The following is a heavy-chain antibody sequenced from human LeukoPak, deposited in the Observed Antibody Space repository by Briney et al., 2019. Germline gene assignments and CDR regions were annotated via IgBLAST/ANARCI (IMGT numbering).Heavy chain of an antibody. Sequence: PGGSLRLSCAASGFTFSSYGMHWVRQAPGKGLEWVGRIKPKTDGETTEYAAPVKGRFSISRDDSKNMLYLQMNSLKTEDTAVYYCITPLPYSAQGGQGTLVTVSS. V-gene: IGHV3-15*07. CDR3: ITPLPYSAQ. J-gene: IGHJ4*02. D-gene: IGHD2-21*01. CDR2: IKPKTDGETT. CDR1: GFTFSSYG.